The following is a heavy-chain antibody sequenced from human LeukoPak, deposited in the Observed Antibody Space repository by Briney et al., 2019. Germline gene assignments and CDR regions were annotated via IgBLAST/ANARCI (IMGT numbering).Heavy chain of an antibody. CDR3: LGSNIASV. J-gene: IGHJ4*02. V-gene: IGHV3-9*01. CDR2: FSWNSGSI. Sequence: GGSLRLSCAASGFTFDDYAMHWVRQAPGKGLEWVSGFSWNSGSIGYADSVKGRFTISRDNAKNSLHLQMNSLRAEDTAVYYCLGSNIASVWGQGTLVTVS. D-gene: IGHD6-13*01. CDR1: GFTFDDYA.